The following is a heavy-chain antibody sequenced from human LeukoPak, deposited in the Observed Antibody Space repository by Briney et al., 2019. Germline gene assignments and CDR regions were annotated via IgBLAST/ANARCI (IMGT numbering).Heavy chain of an antibody. CDR3: ARDLGLADGGNRRYAFDI. V-gene: IGHV1-46*01. CDR1: GYTFTRYY. CDR2: INPSGGST. Sequence: ASVKVSCKASGYTFTRYYMHWVRQAPGQGLEWMGIINPSGGSTSYAQKFQGRVTMTRDTSTSTVYMELSSLRSEDTAVYYCARDLGLADGGNRRYAFDIWGQGTMVTVSS. J-gene: IGHJ3*02. D-gene: IGHD4-23*01.